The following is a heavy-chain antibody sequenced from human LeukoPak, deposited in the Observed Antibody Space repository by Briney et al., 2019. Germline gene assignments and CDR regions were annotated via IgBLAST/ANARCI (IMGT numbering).Heavy chain of an antibody. CDR1: GGSISNYY. D-gene: IGHD6-19*01. CDR2: IYYSGST. J-gene: IGHJ4*02. V-gene: IGHV4-39*01. CDR3: ARGSAGCQYDY. Sequence: SETLSLTCSASGGSISNYYWNWIRQPPGKGLEWIGSIYYSGSTYYNPSLKSRVTISVDTSKNQFSLKLSSVTAADTAVYYCARGSAGCQYDYWGQGTLVTVSS.